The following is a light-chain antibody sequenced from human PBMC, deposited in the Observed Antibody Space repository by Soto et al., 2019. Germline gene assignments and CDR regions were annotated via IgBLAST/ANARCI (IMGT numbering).Light chain of an antibody. Sequence: DSQRTRSPSTLSGSVGDRVTSTCLASQSISRWLPWYQQKPGKAPKLLIYKASTLNSGVPSRFSGRGSGIEFSLAISRLEPEDSAVYYSQQYGSSRRTFGQGTKVDIK. CDR2: KAS. V-gene: IGKV1-5*03. CDR1: QSISRW. J-gene: IGKJ1*01. CDR3: QQYGSSRRT.